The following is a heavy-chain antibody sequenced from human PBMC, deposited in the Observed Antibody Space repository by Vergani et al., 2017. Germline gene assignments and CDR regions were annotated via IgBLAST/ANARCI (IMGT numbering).Heavy chain of an antibody. D-gene: IGHD1-14*01. Sequence: EVQLLESGGGLVQPGGSLRLSCAASGFTFSSYAMSWVRHAPGKGLVWVSRINSDGSSTSYADSVKGRFTISRDNAKNTLYLQMNSLRAEDTAVYYCARGNHGILDYWGQGTLVTVSS. CDR3: ARGNHGILDY. J-gene: IGHJ4*02. CDR1: GFTFSSYA. CDR2: INSDGSST. V-gene: IGHV3-74*02.